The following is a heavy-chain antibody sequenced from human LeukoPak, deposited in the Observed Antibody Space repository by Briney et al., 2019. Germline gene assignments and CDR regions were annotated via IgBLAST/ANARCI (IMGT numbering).Heavy chain of an antibody. CDR1: GGTFSRYA. V-gene: IGHV1-18*01. CDR2: ISAYNGNT. CDR3: ARDMGATTSSFFDY. Sequence: ASVKVSCKASGGTFSRYAISWVRRAPGQGLEWMGWISAYNGNTNYAQKLQGRVTMTTDTSTSTAYMELRSLRSDDTAVYYCARDMGATTSSFFDYWGQGTLVTVSS. J-gene: IGHJ4*02. D-gene: IGHD1-26*01.